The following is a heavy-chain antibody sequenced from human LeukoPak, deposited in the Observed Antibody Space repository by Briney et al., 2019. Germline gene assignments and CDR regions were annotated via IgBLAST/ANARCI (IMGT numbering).Heavy chain of an antibody. CDR1: GGSISSSNW. CDR3: AREIAVAYGDYFDY. CDR2: IYHSGST. J-gene: IGHJ4*02. D-gene: IGHD6-19*01. V-gene: IGHV4-4*02. Sequence: SETLSLTCAVSGGSISSSNWWSWVRQPPGKGLEWIGEIYHSGSTNYNPSLKSRVTISVDKSKNQFSLKLSSVTAGDTAVYYCAREIAVAYGDYFDYWGQGTLVTVSS.